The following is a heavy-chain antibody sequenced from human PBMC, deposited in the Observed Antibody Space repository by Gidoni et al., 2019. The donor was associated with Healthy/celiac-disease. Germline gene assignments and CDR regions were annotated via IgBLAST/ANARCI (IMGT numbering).Heavy chain of an antibody. CDR3: ARRHDITMVRGDYGMDV. D-gene: IGHD3-10*01. Sequence: EVQLVESGGGLVQPGGSLRLSCAAPGVTFSSYSMNWVRQAPGKGLKWGSYISSSSSTIYYADSVKGRFSISRDNAKNSLYLQMNSLRDEDTAVYYCARRHDITMVRGDYGMDVWGQGTTVTVSS. CDR2: ISSSSSTI. CDR1: GVTFSSYS. V-gene: IGHV3-48*02. J-gene: IGHJ6*02.